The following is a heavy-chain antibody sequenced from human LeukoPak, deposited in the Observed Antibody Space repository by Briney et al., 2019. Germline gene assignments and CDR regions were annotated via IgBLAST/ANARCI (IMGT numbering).Heavy chain of an antibody. CDR1: GYTFTRYG. V-gene: IGHV1-18*01. CDR3: GRFYGTFDY. J-gene: IGHJ4*02. CDR2: ISVYNGKT. D-gene: IGHD1-14*01. Sequence: GASVKVSCKTSGYTFTRYGISWVRQAPGQGLEWLGWISVYNGKTDYAQKFQDRVTMTTDTSTRTAYMELRSLRSDDTAVYFCGRFYGTFDYWGQGTLVTVSS.